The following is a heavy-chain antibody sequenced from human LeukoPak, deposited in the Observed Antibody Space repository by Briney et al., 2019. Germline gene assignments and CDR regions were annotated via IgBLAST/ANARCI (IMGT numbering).Heavy chain of an antibody. Sequence: SETLSLTCTVSGXSISSYYWSWIRQPPGKGLEWIGYIYYSGSTNYNPPLKSRVTMSIDTSKIQFSLKLTSVTAADTAVYYCARGTGGWYFDLWGRGTLVTVSS. CDR1: GXSISSYY. J-gene: IGHJ2*01. CDR2: IYYSGST. D-gene: IGHD1/OR15-1a*01. V-gene: IGHV4-59*01. CDR3: ARGTGGWYFDL.